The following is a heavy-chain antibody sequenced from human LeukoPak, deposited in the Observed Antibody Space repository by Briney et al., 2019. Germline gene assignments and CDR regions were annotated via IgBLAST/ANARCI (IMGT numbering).Heavy chain of an antibody. D-gene: IGHD5-18*01. V-gene: IGHV1-3*04. J-gene: IGHJ5*02. CDR2: INTGNGNT. Sequence: ASVKVSCKASGYTFTSYTIHWVRQAPGQRLEWMGWINTGNGNTEYSQKFQGRITVTTDTSASTAYMELSSLRSEHTAVYYYARCGYSDAWSCDHWGQGTLVTVSS. CDR1: GYTFTSYT. CDR3: ARCGYSDAWSCDH.